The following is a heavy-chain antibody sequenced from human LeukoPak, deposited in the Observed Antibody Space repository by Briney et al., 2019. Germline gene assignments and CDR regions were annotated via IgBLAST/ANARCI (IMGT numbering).Heavy chain of an antibody. CDR2: IYSGGST. J-gene: IGHJ4*02. CDR3: AGSPSVSGSYVKYYFDY. V-gene: IGHV3-66*02. D-gene: IGHD1-26*01. CDR1: GFTVSSNY. Sequence: GGSLRLSCAASGFTVSSNYMSWVRQAPGKGLEWVSVIYSGGSTYYADSVKGRFTISRDNSKNTLYLQMNSLRAEDTAVYYCAGSPSVSGSYVKYYFDYWGQGTLVTVSS.